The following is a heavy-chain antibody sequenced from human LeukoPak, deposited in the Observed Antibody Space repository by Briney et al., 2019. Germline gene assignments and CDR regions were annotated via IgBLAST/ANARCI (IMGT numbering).Heavy chain of an antibody. D-gene: IGHD5-18*01. CDR2: ITAYNGNT. CDR3: ARDRRGSSYAASRSFDY. J-gene: IGHJ4*02. V-gene: IGHV1-18*01. CDR1: GYTFTIYG. Sequence: ASVSVSCTASGYTFTIYGISGGRQAPGQGDERVGWITAYNGNTNYAQTLQGRVTMTTDPSTSTAYMALRSLRSDATALYYCARDRRGSSYAASRSFDYWGQGTLVTVSS.